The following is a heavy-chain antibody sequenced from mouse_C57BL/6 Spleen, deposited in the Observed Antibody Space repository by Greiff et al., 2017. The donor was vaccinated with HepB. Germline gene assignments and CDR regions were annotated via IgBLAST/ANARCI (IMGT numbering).Heavy chain of an antibody. V-gene: IGHV1-20*01. CDR2: INPYNGDT. CDR1: GYSFTGYF. CDR3: ARYDGYSFDY. D-gene: IGHD2-3*01. Sequence: VHVKQSGPELVKPGDSVKISCKASGYSFTGYFMNWVMQSHGKSLEWIGRINPYNGDTFYNQKFKGKATLTVDKSSSTAHMELRSLTSEDSAVYYCARYDGYSFDYWGQGTTLTVSS. J-gene: IGHJ2*01.